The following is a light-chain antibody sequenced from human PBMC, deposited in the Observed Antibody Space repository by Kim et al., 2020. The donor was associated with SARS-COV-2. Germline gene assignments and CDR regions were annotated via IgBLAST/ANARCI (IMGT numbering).Light chain of an antibody. CDR2: GAS. CDR1: QRVSSN. CDR3: QKYNNWPRT. V-gene: IGKV3-15*01. J-gene: IGKJ1*01. Sequence: EIVMTQSPATLSVSPGERATLSCRASQRVSSNLAWYQQKPGQAPRLLIYGASTRATGIPARFSGSGSGTEFTLTISSLQSKDFAVYYCQKYNNWPRTFGQGTKVDIK.